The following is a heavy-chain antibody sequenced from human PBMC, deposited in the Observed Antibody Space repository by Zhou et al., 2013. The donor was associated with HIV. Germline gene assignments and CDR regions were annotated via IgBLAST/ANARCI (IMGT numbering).Heavy chain of an antibody. CDR3: ARTRSCTNGVCLLSGPMDV. CDR1: GGTFSSYA. CDR2: IIPIFGTA. Sequence: QVQLVQSGAEVKKPGSSVKVSCKASGGTFSSYAISWVRQAPGQGLEWMGGIIPIFGTANYAQKFQGRVTITTDESTSTAYMELSSLRSEDTAVYYCARTRSCTNGVCLLSGPMDVWGKGTTVTVSS. V-gene: IGHV1-69*05. D-gene: IGHD2-8*01. J-gene: IGHJ6*03.